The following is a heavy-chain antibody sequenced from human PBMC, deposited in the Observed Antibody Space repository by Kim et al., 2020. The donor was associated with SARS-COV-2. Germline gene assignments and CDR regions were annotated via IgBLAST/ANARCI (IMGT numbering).Heavy chain of an antibody. CDR2: ISSSGSYT. Sequence: GGSLRLSCAASGFTFSDYYMTWIRQAPGKGLEWVSYISSSGSYTNYADSVKGRFTISRDNAKNSLYLQMSSLRAEDTALYYCARVPFGDLSAYYFDLWGQRPLVTVSS. V-gene: IGHV3-11*05. CDR3: ARVPFGDLSAYYFDL. CDR1: GFTFSDYY. J-gene: IGHJ4*02. D-gene: IGHD3-10*01.